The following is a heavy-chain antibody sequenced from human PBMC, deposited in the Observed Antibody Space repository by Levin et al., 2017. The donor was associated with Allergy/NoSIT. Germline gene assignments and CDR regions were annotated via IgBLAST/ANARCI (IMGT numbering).Heavy chain of an antibody. D-gene: IGHD3-22*01. CDR3: ARDGRAYYYDSSGYYGSTYYYYYYGMDG. CDR1: GFTFSSYW. Sequence: GESLKISCAASGFTFSSYWMSWVRQAPGKGLEWVANIKQDGSEKYYVDSVKGRFTISRDNAKNSLYLQMNSLRAEDTAVYYCARDGRAYYYDSSGYYGSTYYYYYYGMDGWGQGTTVTVSS. V-gene: IGHV3-7*01. CDR2: IKQDGSEK. J-gene: IGHJ6*02.